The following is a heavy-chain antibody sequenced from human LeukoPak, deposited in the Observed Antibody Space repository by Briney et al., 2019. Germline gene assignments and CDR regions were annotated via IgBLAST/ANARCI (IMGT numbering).Heavy chain of an antibody. CDR1: GFTFSSYS. J-gene: IGHJ4*02. Sequence: GGSLRLSCAAFGFTFSSYSMNWVGQAPGKGLDWVSSISSSSYIYYADSVKGRFTISRDNAKNSLYLQMNSLRAEDTAVYYCARDRSSWPIFDYWGQGTLATVSS. CDR3: ARDRSSWPIFDY. D-gene: IGHD2-15*01. V-gene: IGHV3-21*01. CDR2: ISSSSYI.